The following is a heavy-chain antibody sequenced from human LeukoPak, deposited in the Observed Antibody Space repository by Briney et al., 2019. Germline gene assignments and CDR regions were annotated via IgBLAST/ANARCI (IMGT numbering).Heavy chain of an antibody. V-gene: IGHV4-4*02. CDR2: IYHSGST. Sequence: SETLSLTCAVSGGSISSSNWWSWVRQPPGKGLEWIGEIYHSGSTNYNPSLKSRVTISVDTSKKQFSLRLSSVTAADTAVYYCARAHSTGWYLTYFDYWGQGTLVTVSS. J-gene: IGHJ4*02. CDR3: ARAHSTGWYLTYFDY. CDR1: GGSISSSNW. D-gene: IGHD6-19*01.